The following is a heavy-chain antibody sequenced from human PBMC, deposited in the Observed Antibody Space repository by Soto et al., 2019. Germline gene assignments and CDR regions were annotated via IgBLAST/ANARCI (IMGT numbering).Heavy chain of an antibody. V-gene: IGHV4-34*01. J-gene: IGHJ4*02. CDR3: ARAIRGSSSGEDY. Sequence: SETLSLTCAVYGGSFSGYYWSWIRQPPGKGLEWIGEINHSGSTNYNPSLKSRVTISVDTSKNQFSLKLSSVTAADTAVYYCARAIRGSSSGEDYWGQGTLVTVSS. CDR1: GGSFSGYY. CDR2: INHSGST. D-gene: IGHD6-6*01.